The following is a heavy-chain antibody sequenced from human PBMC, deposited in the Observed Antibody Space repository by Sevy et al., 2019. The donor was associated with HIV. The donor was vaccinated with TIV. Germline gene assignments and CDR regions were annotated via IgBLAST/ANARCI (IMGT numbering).Heavy chain of an antibody. CDR2: TYYRSKWYN. Sequence: KQSQTLSLTCAISGDSVSSNSGTWNWIRQSPSTGLEWLGRTYYRSKWYNDYAVSVKSRLTINPDTSKNQFSLQLNSVTPEDTAVYYCARGTSTAFDYWGQGTLVTVSS. J-gene: IGHJ4*02. V-gene: IGHV6-1*01. CDR1: GDSVSSNSGT. CDR3: ARGTSTAFDY. D-gene: IGHD1-1*01.